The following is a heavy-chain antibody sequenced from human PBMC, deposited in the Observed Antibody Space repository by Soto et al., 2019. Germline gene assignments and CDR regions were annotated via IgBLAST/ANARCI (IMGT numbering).Heavy chain of an antibody. CDR1: GGSITPYF. V-gene: IGHV4-59*08. J-gene: IGHJ5*02. CDR2: IYFAGTT. Sequence: QVQLQESGPGLVKPSGTRPLTCNFPGGSITPYFCSWVRQAPGKGLEWIGYIYFAGTTTYNPSLKSRVTMSVDTSEKQFSLKLTSVTAADTAVYYCARLGGYYQALDTWGQGTLVTVSS. CDR3: ARLGGYYQALDT. D-gene: IGHD3-22*01.